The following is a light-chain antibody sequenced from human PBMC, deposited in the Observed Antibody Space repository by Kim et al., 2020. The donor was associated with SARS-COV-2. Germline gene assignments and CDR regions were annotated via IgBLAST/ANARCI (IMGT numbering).Light chain of an antibody. CDR2: DNT. J-gene: IGLJ3*02. Sequence: VTISCNGGSAEIGAGYVVHRYQQLPGKAPKLLISDNTNRPSGVPDRFSGSESGTSASLTITGLQAEDEADYYCQSYDSSLSGPWVFGGGTQLTVL. CDR3: QSYDSSLSGPWV. CDR1: SAEIGAGYV. V-gene: IGLV1-40*01.